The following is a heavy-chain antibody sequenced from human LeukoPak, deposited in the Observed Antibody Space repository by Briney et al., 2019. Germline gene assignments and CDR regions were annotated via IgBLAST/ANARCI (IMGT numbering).Heavy chain of an antibody. CDR2: IYPGDSDT. CDR3: ARHQGGYSSNWFDP. V-gene: IGHV5-51*01. Sequence: GESLKISCAGSGYSFPSYWIAWVRQMPGKGLECMGIIYPGDSDTRYSPSFQGQVTISADRSISTAYLQWSSLQASDTAMYYCARHQGGYSSNWFDPWGQGTLVTVSS. D-gene: IGHD3-22*01. J-gene: IGHJ5*02. CDR1: GYSFPSYW.